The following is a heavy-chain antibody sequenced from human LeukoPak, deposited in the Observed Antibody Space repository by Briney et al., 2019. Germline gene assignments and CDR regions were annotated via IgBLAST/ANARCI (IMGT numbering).Heavy chain of an antibody. V-gene: IGHV1-69*05. CDR2: IIPIFGTA. Sequence: SVKVSCKASGGTFSSYAISWVRQAPGQGLEWMGGIIPIFGTANYAQKFQGRVTITTDESTSTAYMELSSLRSEDTAVYYCASSPSTPVNNWNYEEDRYYFDYWGQGTLVTVSS. CDR1: GGTFSSYA. J-gene: IGHJ4*02. D-gene: IGHD1-7*01. CDR3: ASSPSTPVNNWNYEEDRYYFDY.